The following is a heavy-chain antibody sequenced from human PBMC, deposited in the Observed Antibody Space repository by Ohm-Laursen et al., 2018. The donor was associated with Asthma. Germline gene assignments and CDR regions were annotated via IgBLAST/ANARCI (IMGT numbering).Heavy chain of an antibody. Sequence: SLRLSCAASGFTFRSYAMHWVRQAPGKGLEWVAVGGSYYDGGLKYYADSVKGRFTISRDNAKNTLYLQMNSLRAEDTAVYYCARAYQLLGNWFDPWGQGTLVTVSS. CDR2: GGSYYDGGLK. V-gene: IGHV3-30-3*01. J-gene: IGHJ5*02. CDR1: GFTFRSYA. D-gene: IGHD2-2*01. CDR3: ARAYQLLGNWFDP.